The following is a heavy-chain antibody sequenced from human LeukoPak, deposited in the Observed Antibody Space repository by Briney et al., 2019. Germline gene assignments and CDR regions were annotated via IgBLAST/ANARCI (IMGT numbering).Heavy chain of an antibody. CDR2: INPSGGST. J-gene: IGHJ4*02. CDR1: GYTFTSYY. D-gene: IGHD3-22*01. CDR3: ARVTSYYYDSSGYSGDPYYFDY. Sequence: ASVKVSCKASGYTFTSYYMHWVRQAPGQGLEWMGIINPSGGSTSYAQKFQGRVTMTRDTSTSTVYMELSSLRSEDTAVYYCARVTSYYYDSSGYSGDPYYFDYWGQGTLVTVSS. V-gene: IGHV1-46*01.